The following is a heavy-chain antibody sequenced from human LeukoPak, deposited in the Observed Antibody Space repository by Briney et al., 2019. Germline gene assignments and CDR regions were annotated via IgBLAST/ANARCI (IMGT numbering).Heavy chain of an antibody. J-gene: IGHJ6*02. Sequence: PTQTLSLTCTVSGGSISSGSYYWGCIRQPAGKGLEWIGRIYTSGSTNYNPSLKSRVTISVDTSKNQFSLKLSSVTAADTAVYYYASQHSSSDYYYGMDVWGQGTTVTASS. CDR1: GGSISSGSYY. D-gene: IGHD6-13*01. CDR2: IYTSGST. CDR3: ASQHSSSDYYYGMDV. V-gene: IGHV4-61*02.